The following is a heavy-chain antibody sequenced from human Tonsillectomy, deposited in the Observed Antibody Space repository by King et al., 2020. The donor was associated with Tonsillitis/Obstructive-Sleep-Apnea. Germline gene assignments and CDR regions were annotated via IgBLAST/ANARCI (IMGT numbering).Heavy chain of an antibody. CDR3: ARGGLGYSNSWYYFDD. CDR1: GGSISSDNW. J-gene: IGHJ4*02. Sequence: QLQESGPGLVKPSGTLSLTCAVSGGSISSDNWWSWVRQPPGEGLEWIGEIFHSGTTNYNPSLMSRLTMSVDKSKNQFSLKLNSVTAADTAVYFCARGGLGYSNSWYYFDDWGPGTLVTGAS. V-gene: IGHV4-4*02. D-gene: IGHD6-13*01. CDR2: IFHSGTT.